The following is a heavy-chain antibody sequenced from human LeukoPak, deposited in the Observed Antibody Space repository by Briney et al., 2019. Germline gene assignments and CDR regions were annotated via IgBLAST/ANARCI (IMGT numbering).Heavy chain of an antibody. Sequence: ASVKVSCKASGYTFTRYGITWVRQAPGQGLEWMGWISTYNGGTKYAQKFQGRVTMTTDTSTSTAYMELRSLRSDDTAVYYCARDPSNTSGWYIYFDYWGQGALVTVSS. CDR1: GYTFTRYG. CDR3: ARDPSNTSGWYIYFDY. V-gene: IGHV1-18*01. D-gene: IGHD6-19*01. CDR2: ISTYNGGT. J-gene: IGHJ4*02.